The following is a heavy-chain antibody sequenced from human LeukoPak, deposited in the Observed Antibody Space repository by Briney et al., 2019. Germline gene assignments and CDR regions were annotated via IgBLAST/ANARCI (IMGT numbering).Heavy chain of an antibody. CDR3: ARGRHFFDV. J-gene: IGHJ6*03. CDR2: IYTTGST. V-gene: IGHV4-4*07. Sequence: SETLSLTCTVSGGSISSYYSSWVRQPAGEGLECLGVIYTTGSTNYNPSRNSRVTVSRDTSKNQFSLKLTSVTAADTAVYYCARGRHFFDVWCKGTTVTVSS. CDR1: GGSISSYY.